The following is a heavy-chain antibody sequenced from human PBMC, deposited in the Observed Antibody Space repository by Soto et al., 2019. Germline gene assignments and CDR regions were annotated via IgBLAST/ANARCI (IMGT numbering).Heavy chain of an antibody. CDR2: RKSRRDGGTS. J-gene: IGHJ5*02. V-gene: IGHV3-15*01. D-gene: IGHD2-8*02. CDR1: GITFTNAW. CDR3: TTDGGVSAYPLFWA. Sequence: EVQVVESGGGLVKPGGSLRLSCAASGITFTNAWMGWVRQAPGKGLEWIGRRKSRRDGGTSDYAAPVKGRFSISKEESKNPRYLQKNSLKTDDTAVYHCTTDGGVSAYPLFWAWGQGTLVTVSS.